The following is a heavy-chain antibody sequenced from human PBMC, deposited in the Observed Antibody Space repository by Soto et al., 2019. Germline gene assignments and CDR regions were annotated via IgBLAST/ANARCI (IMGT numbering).Heavy chain of an antibody. V-gene: IGHV3-72*01. CDR2: TRNKANSYTT. J-gene: IGHJ4*02. CDR3: ARAVDTAMVDYYFDY. CDR1: GFTFSDHY. Sequence: EVQLVESGGGLVQPGGSLRLSCAASGFTFSDHYMDWVRQAPGKGLEWVGRTRNKANSYTTEYAASVKGRFPISRDDSKNSLYLQMNSLKTEDTAVYYCARAVDTAMVDYYFDYWGQGTLVTVSS. D-gene: IGHD5-18*01.